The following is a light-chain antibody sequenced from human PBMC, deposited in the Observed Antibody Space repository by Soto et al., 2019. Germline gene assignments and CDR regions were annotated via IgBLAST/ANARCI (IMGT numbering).Light chain of an antibody. J-gene: IGKJ1*01. V-gene: IGKV3-20*01. CDR3: QQYDSSSWT. CDR2: GAS. CDR1: QSVSSIY. Sequence: EIVLTQSPGTLSLSPGERATLSCRASQSVSSIYLAWYQHKPGQAPRLLIYGASSRATGIPDRFSGSGSGTDFTLTISRLEPEDFAVYYCQQYDSSSWTFGRGTTVEIK.